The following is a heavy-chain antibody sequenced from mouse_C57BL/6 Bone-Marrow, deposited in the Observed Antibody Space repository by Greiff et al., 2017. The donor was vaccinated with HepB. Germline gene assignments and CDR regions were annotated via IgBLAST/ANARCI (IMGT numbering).Heavy chain of an antibody. CDR3: AGRGSSGYFAY. CDR1: GYTFTSYW. D-gene: IGHD3-2*02. J-gene: IGHJ3*01. CDR2: IHPNSGSI. Sequence: VQLQQPGAELVKPGASVKLSCKASGYTFTSYWMHWVKQRPGQGLEWIGMIHPNSGSINYNEKFKSKATLTVDKSSSTAYMQLSSLTSEDSAVYYCAGRGSSGYFAYWGQGTLVTVSA. V-gene: IGHV1-64*01.